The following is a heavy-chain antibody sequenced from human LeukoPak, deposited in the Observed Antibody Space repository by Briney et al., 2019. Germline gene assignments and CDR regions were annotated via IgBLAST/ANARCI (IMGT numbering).Heavy chain of an antibody. CDR2: INHSGST. V-gene: IGHV4-34*01. CDR3: ARGPSRGYSSSWYTSGYYYYGMDV. CDR1: GGSFNGYY. Sequence: PSETLSLTCAVYGGSFNGYYWSWIRQPPGKGLEWIGEINHSGSTNYNPSLKSRVTISVDTSKNQFSLKLSSVTAADTAVYYCARGPSRGYSSSWYTSGYYYYGMDVWGQGTTVTVSS. D-gene: IGHD6-13*01. J-gene: IGHJ6*02.